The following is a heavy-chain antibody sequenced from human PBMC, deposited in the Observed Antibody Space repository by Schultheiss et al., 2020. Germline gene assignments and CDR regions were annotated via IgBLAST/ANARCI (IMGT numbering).Heavy chain of an antibody. CDR1: GYTFTGNY. D-gene: IGHD5-18*01. V-gene: IGHV1-2*02. Sequence: ASVKVSCEASGYTFTGNYMHWVRQAPGLGLEWMGWINPNSGGTNYAQKFQGRVTMTRDTSTSTVYMELSSLRSEDTAVYYCASHGYSYGARSYFDYWGQGTLVNVSS. CDR3: ASHGYSYGARSYFDY. J-gene: IGHJ4*02. CDR2: INPNSGGT.